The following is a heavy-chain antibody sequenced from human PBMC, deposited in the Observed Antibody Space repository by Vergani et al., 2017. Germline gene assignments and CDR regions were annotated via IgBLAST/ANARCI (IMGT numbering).Heavy chain of an antibody. CDR2: SSGSGGST. Sequence: EVQLLESGGGLVQPGGSLRLSCAASGFTFSRYAMSWVRQAPGKGLECGSASSGSGGSTYYADSVKGRFTISRDNSKNTLYLQMNSLRAEDTAVYYCAKTYYYDSSGYFDYWGQGTLVTVSS. D-gene: IGHD3-22*01. CDR3: AKTYYYDSSGYFDY. J-gene: IGHJ4*02. CDR1: GFTFSRYA. V-gene: IGHV3-23*01.